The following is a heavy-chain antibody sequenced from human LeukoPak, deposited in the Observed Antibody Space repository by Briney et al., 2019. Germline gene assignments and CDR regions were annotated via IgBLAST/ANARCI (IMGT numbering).Heavy chain of an antibody. D-gene: IGHD6-19*01. CDR2: IKQDGSEK. CDR3: ARIKVRQWLAYYFDY. J-gene: IGHJ4*02. CDR1: GFTFSSYW. Sequence: LPGGSLRLSCAASGFTFSSYWMSWVRQAPGKGLEWVASIKQDGSEKYYVDSVKGRFTISRDNAKNSLYLQMNSLRAEDTAVYYCARIKVRQWLAYYFDYWGQGTLVTVSS. V-gene: IGHV3-7*01.